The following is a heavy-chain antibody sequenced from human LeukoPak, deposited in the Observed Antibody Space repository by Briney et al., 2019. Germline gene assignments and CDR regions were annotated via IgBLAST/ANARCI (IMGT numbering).Heavy chain of an antibody. V-gene: IGHV3-7*03. D-gene: IGHD2-15*01. CDR2: IKQDGSEK. J-gene: IGHJ4*02. CDR3: ARAPVGCSGGSCYSAYFDY. Sequence: PGGSLRLSCAASGFTFSNYWMSWVRQAPGKGLEWVANIKQDGSEKYYVDSVKGRFTISRDNAKNSLYLQMNSLRAEDTAVYYCARAPVGCSGGSCYSAYFDYWGQGTLVTVSS. CDR1: GFTFSNYW.